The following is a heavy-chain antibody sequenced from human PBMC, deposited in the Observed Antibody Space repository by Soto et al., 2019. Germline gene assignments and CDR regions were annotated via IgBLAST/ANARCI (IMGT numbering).Heavy chain of an antibody. J-gene: IGHJ4*02. Sequence: EVQLLESGGGLVQPGGSLRLSGAAFGFTFSNYAMTWVRQAPGKGLEWVSVITGSGGGTYFVDSVKGRFTISRDNSKNTVYLQMNSLRAEDTAVYYCAKRPLTAAGFDYWGQGTLVTVSS. V-gene: IGHV3-23*01. CDR3: AKRPLTAAGFDY. CDR1: GFTFSNYA. CDR2: ITGSGGGT. D-gene: IGHD6-13*01.